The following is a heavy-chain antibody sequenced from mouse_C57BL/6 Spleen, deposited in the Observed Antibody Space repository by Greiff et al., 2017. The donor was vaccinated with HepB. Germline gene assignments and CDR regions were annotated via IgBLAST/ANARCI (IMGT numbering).Heavy chain of an antibody. V-gene: IGHV1-50*01. J-gene: IGHJ4*01. CDR1: GYTFTSYW. CDR3: ARGGDYYCMDY. CDR2: IDPSDSYT. Sequence: QVQLQQPGAELVKPGASVKLSCKASGYTFTSYWMQWVKQRPGQGLEWIGEIDPSDSYTNYNQKFKGKATLTVDTSSSTAYMQLSSLTSEDSAVYYCARGGDYYCMDYWGQGTSVTVSS.